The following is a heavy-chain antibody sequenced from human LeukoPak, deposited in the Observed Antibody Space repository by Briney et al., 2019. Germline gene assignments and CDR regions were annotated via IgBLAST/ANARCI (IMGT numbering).Heavy chain of an antibody. Sequence: GESLKISCKGSGYNFTSHWISWVRQMPGKGLEWMGRIDLTDSYTNYSPSFQGHVTISVDTSINTAYLQWSSLRASDTAMYYCARLIYGPPVDPWGQGTLVTVSS. CDR3: ARLIYGPPVDP. CDR1: GYNFTSHW. CDR2: IDLTDSYT. V-gene: IGHV5-10-1*01. J-gene: IGHJ5*02. D-gene: IGHD3/OR15-3a*01.